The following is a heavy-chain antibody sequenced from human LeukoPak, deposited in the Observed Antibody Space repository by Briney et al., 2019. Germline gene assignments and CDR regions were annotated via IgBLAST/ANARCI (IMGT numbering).Heavy chain of an antibody. J-gene: IGHJ4*02. CDR1: GYTFCSYS. V-gene: IGHV3-48*02. Sequence: VGALRLSRAASGYTFCSYSVNCVRETPGKGGWWVSYIGTSVTTIYYADSVKGRFTISRENAKNTLYLQIKSLRDEETVVYYCARDHKYSFDSWGQGNLVTVSS. CDR2: IGTSVTTI. D-gene: IGHD5-12*01. CDR3: ARDHKYSFDS.